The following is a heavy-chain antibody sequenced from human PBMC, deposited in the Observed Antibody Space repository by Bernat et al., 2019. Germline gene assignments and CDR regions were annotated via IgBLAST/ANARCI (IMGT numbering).Heavy chain of an antibody. CDR2: ISYDGSNK. CDR1: GFTFSTYA. D-gene: IGHD2-15*01. CDR3: ARGGGEVA. J-gene: IGHJ4*02. V-gene: IGHV3-30-3*01. Sequence: QVQLVESGGGVVQPGRSLRLSCAASGFTFSTYAMQWVRQAPGKGLEWVAVISYDGSNKYYADSVQGRFTISRDNSRNTLYLQMTSLRPEDTAVYYWARGGGEVAWGQGTLVNVSS.